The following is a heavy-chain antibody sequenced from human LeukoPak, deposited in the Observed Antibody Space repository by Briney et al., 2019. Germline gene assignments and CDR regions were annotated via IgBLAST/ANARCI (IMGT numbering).Heavy chain of an antibody. CDR2: IYPGDSDT. D-gene: IGHD2-2*01. V-gene: IGHV5-51*01. CDR3: ARHPNRGYYCSSTSCYGPSDY. Sequence: PGASLKISCKGSGYSFTSYWIGWVRQMPGKGLEWMGIIYPGDSDTRYSPSFQGQVTISADKSISTAYLQWSSLKASDTAMYYCARHPNRGYYCSSTSCYGPSDYWGQGTLVTVSS. CDR1: GYSFTSYW. J-gene: IGHJ4*02.